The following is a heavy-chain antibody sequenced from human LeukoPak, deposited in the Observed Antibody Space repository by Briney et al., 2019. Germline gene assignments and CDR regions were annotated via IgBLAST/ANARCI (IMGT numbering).Heavy chain of an antibody. CDR1: GGSISTYY. Sequence: KTSETLSLTCTVSGGSISTYYWSWVRQSPGKGLEWIGYIHYSGCTSYNPSLKSRVATSVDTSKNQFSLMLSSVTAADTAVYYCARRALGGDGFDYWGQGTLVTVSS. CDR3: ARRALGGDGFDY. D-gene: IGHD3-16*01. CDR2: IHYSGCT. J-gene: IGHJ4*02. V-gene: IGHV4-59*08.